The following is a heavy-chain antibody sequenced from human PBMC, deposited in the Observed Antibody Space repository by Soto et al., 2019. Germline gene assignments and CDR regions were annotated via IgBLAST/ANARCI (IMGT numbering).Heavy chain of an antibody. V-gene: IGHV1-46*01. D-gene: IGHD3-10*01. CDR1: GYSVTSYY. Sequence: ASVKVSCKASGYSVTSYYMHWVRQAPGQGLEWMGLINPSDGRTSYEQKFQGRVTMTRDTSTSTVYMDLNSLRSEDTAVYYCARGPFRGFGDLWGKGTLVTVSS. J-gene: IGHJ5*02. CDR2: INPSDGRT. CDR3: ARGPFRGFGDL.